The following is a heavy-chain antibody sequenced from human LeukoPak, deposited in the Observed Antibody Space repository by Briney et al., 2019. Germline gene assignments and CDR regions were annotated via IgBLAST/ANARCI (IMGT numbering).Heavy chain of an antibody. CDR1: GGTFSSYA. V-gene: IGHV1-69*05. CDR2: IIPIFGTA. J-gene: IGHJ4*02. CDR3: ARGRFWSGPPGLYFDY. Sequence: SVKVSCKASGGTFSSYAISWVRQAPGQGLEWMGGIIPIFGTANYAQKFQGRVTITTDESTSTAYMELSSLRSEDTAVYYCARGRFWSGPPGLYFDYWGQGTLDTVSS. D-gene: IGHD3-3*01.